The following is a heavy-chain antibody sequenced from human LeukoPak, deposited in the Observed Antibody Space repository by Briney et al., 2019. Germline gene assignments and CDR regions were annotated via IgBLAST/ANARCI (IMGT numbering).Heavy chain of an antibody. D-gene: IGHD6-25*01. J-gene: IGHJ4*02. Sequence: PGGSLRLSCAASGFTFSSSWMTWVRQAPGKGLEWVTNIKQDGGEKYYVDSVKGRFTISRDNAKNSLYLQMNSLRAEDTAVYYCARDLYNSASKWGQGTLVTVSS. CDR3: ARDLYNSASK. CDR1: GFTFSSSW. V-gene: IGHV3-7*03. CDR2: IKQDGGEK.